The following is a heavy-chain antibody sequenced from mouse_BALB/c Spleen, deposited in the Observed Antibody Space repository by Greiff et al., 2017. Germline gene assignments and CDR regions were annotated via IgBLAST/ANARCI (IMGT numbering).Heavy chain of an antibody. CDR2: IWTGGGT. D-gene: IGHD2-3*01. CDR3: VRAYDYFDY. V-gene: IGHV2-9-2*01. Sequence: VKLVESGPGLVAPSQSLSITCTVSGFSLTSYDISWIRQPPGKGLEWLGVIWTGGGTNYNSAFMSRLSISKDNSKSQVFLKMNSLQTDDTAIYYCVRAYDYFDYWGQGTTLTVSS. CDR1: GFSLTSYD. J-gene: IGHJ2*01.